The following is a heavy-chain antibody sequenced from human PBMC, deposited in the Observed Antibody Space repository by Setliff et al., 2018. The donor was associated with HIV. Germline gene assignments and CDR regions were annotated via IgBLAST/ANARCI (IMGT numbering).Heavy chain of an antibody. Sequence: GASVKVSCKASGYTFTSDYIHWVRQAPGQGLEWMGWISAYNGNTNYAQKLQGRVTMTTDTSTSTAYMELRSLRSDDTAVYYCARVAWYYSFWSGLGDAFDIWGQGTMVTVSS. J-gene: IGHJ3*02. CDR2: ISAYNGNT. V-gene: IGHV1-18*04. CDR1: GYTFTSDY. CDR3: ARVAWYYSFWSGLGDAFDI. D-gene: IGHD3-3*01.